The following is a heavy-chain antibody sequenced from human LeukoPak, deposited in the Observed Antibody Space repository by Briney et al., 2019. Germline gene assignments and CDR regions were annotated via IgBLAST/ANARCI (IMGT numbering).Heavy chain of an antibody. D-gene: IGHD4-11*01. CDR3: ARGMGITTGGY. J-gene: IGHJ4*02. V-gene: IGHV3-74*01. CDR2: INSDGSST. Sequence: GGSLRLSCAASGFTFSSYWMHWVRHAPGKGLMWVSRINSDGSSTNYADSVKGRFTISRDNAKNTLYLQMNSLRADDTAVYYCARGMGITTGGYWGQGTLVTVSS. CDR1: GFTFSSYW.